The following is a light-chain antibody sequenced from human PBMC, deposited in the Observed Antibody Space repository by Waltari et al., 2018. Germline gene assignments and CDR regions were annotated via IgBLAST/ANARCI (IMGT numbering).Light chain of an antibody. CDR2: AAS. CDR1: QGISSY. J-gene: IGKJ4*01. CDR3: QQLISYPLT. Sequence: IQLTQYPSSLSASVGDRVIITCRASQGISSYLGWYQQKPGKAPKLLIYAASTLQSGVPSRFSGSGSGTDFTLTISSLQPEDFATYYCQQLISYPLTFGGGTKVEIK. V-gene: IGKV1-9*01.